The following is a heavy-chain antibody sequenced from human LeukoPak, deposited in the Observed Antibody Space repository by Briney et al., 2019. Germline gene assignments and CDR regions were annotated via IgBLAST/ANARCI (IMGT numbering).Heavy chain of an antibody. CDR1: EFSVGSNY. D-gene: IGHD6-6*01. J-gene: IGHJ3*02. CDR3: ARLYSSSSISAFDI. V-gene: IGHV3-21*01. CDR2: ISSSSSYI. Sequence: GGSLRLSCAASEFSVGSNYMNWVRQAPGKGLEWVSSISSSSSYIYYADSVKGRFTISRDNAKNSLYLQMNSLRAEDTAVYYCARLYSSSSISAFDIWGQGTMVTVSS.